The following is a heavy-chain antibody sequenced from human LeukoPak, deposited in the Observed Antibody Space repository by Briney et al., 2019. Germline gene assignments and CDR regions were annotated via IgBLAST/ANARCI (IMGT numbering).Heavy chain of an antibody. CDR1: GFTFNNYV. Sequence: GGSLRLSCTASGFTFNNYVMSWVRQAPGKGLEWVSSIKISGYADYADSVKGRFTISRDNSKNMLYLQMNSLRAEDTAVYYCARASGHSLLYYFDYWGQGTLVTVSS. D-gene: IGHD3-10*01. V-gene: IGHV3-23*01. J-gene: IGHJ4*02. CDR3: ARASGHSLLYYFDY. CDR2: IKISGYA.